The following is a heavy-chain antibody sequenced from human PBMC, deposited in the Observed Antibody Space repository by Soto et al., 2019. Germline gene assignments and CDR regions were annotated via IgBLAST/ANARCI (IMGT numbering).Heavy chain of an antibody. V-gene: IGHV4-59*08. J-gene: IGHJ3*02. CDR2: IYYSGST. CDR1: GGSISSYY. Sequence: SETLSLTCTVSGGSISSYYWSWIRQPPGKGLEWIGYIYYSGSTNYNPSLKSRVTISVDTSKNQFSLKLSSVTAADTAVYYCARGEYSSGWYSQDAFDIWGQGTMVTVSS. CDR3: ARGEYSSGWYSQDAFDI. D-gene: IGHD6-19*01.